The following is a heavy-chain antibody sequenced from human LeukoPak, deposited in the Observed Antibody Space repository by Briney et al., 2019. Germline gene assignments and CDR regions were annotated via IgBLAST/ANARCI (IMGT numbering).Heavy chain of an antibody. CDR2: IYSGGST. J-gene: IGHJ4*02. CDR3: ARDGDYHDSSGYFDY. Sequence: GGSLRLSCAASGFTVSSNYMSWVRQAPGKGLEWVSVIYSGGSTYYADSVKGRFTISRDNSKNTLYLQMNSLRAEDTAVYYCARDGDYHDSSGYFDYWGQGTLVTVSS. CDR1: GFTVSSNY. V-gene: IGHV3-66*01. D-gene: IGHD3-22*01.